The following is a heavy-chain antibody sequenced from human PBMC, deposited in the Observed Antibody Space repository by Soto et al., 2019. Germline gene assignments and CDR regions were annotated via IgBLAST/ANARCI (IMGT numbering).Heavy chain of an antibody. CDR3: TTGWFTMVRGPGRHYGMDV. V-gene: IGHV3-15*07. CDR1: GFTFSNAW. D-gene: IGHD3-10*01. J-gene: IGHJ6*02. Sequence: EVQLVESGGGLVKPGGSLRLSCAASGFTFSNAWMNWVLQAPGKGLEWVGRIKSKTDGGTTDYAAPVKGRFTISRDDSKNTLYLQMNSLKTEDTAVYYCTTGWFTMVRGPGRHYGMDVWGQGTTVTVSS. CDR2: IKSKTDGGTT.